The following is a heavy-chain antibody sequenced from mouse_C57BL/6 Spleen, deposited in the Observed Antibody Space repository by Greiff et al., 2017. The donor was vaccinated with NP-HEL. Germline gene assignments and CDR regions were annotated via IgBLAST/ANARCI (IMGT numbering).Heavy chain of an antibody. J-gene: IGHJ2*01. CDR1: GYSITSDY. V-gene: IGHV3-8*01. CDR2: ISYSGST. Sequence: EVKVEESGPGLAKPSQTLSLTCSVTGYSITSDYWNWVRKLPGNRLEYMGYISYSGSTYYNPSLKSRISITRDTSKNQDYLQLNTVTTEDTATYYCARYYDDGYYFDYWGQGTTLTVSA. D-gene: IGHD2-4*01. CDR3: ARYYDDGYYFDY.